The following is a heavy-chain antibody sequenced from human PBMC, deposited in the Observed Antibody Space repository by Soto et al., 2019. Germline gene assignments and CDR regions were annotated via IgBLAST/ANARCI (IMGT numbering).Heavy chain of an antibody. CDR3: ARGGGCSGGRCNSDWFDP. J-gene: IGHJ5*02. CDR1: GFTFSSYS. Sequence: EVQLVESGGGLVQPGGSLRLSCEASGFTFSSYSMNWVRQAPGKGLEWVSYISDGSSTISYADSLKGRFTISRDNAKNSLYLQMNRLGAEDTAVYYWARGGGCSGGRCNSDWFDPWGQGTLVTVSS. CDR2: ISDGSSTI. V-gene: IGHV3-48*01. D-gene: IGHD2-15*01.